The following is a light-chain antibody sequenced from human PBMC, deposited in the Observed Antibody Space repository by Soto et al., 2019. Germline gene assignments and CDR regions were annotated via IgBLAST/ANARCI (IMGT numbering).Light chain of an antibody. V-gene: IGKV1-39*01. J-gene: IGKJ1*01. CDR1: QTIGTY. Sequence: IEVIQSPSSLAASLGDRVTITCRASQTIGTYVNWYRQKSGAAPELLIYDASTLQSGVPSRFRGGASGTDFTLTISSLQLDDFATYYCQQSYNTPLTFGQGTKVEIK. CDR3: QQSYNTPLT. CDR2: DAS.